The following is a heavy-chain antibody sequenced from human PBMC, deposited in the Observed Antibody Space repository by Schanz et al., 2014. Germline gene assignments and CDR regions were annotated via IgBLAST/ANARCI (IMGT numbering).Heavy chain of an antibody. D-gene: IGHD3-16*01. CDR1: GFTFSSYA. Sequence: VQLAESGGGLVQPGGSLRLSCAASGFTFSSYAMSWIRLLPGKGLEWIGYISYSGSTSFNPSLKSRLTMSVDTSKNQFTLRLSYVTAADAAVYYCARHGGIPYYPRDVWGQGTTVTVSS. CDR2: ISYSGST. CDR3: ARHGGIPYYPRDV. J-gene: IGHJ6*02. V-gene: IGHV4-31*02.